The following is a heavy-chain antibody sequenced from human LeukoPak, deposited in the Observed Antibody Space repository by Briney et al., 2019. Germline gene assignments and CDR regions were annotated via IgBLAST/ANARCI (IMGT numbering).Heavy chain of an antibody. CDR3: ARGSMVRGVIIAYYYYMDV. D-gene: IGHD3-10*01. CDR2: IYYSGST. CDR1: GGSISSYY. V-gene: IGHV4-59*01. Sequence: SETLSLTCTVSGGSISSYYWSWIRQPPGKGLEWIGYIYYSGSTNYNPSLKSRVTISVDTSKNQFSLKLSSVTAADTAVYYCARGSMVRGVIIAYYYYMDVWGKGTTVTISS. J-gene: IGHJ6*03.